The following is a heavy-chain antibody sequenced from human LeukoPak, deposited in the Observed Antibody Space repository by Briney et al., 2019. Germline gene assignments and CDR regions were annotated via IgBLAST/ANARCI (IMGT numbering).Heavy chain of an antibody. CDR2: IYYSGST. J-gene: IGHJ1*01. CDR1: GGSISSGGYY. CDR3: AIDGYGDSEYFQH. Sequence: PSQTLSLTCTVSGGSISSGGYYWSWIRQHPGKGLEWIGYIYYSGSTYYNPSLKSRVTISVDTSKNQFSLKLSSVTAADTAVYYCAIDGYGDSEYFQHWGQGTLVTVSS. D-gene: IGHD4-17*01. V-gene: IGHV4-31*03.